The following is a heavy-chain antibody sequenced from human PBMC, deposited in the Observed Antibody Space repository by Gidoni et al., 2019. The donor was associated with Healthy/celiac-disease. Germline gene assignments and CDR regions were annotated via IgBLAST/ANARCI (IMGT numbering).Heavy chain of an antibody. CDR1: GFTFRSYG. D-gene: IGHD7-27*01. V-gene: IGHV3-30*18. CDR2: ISYDGSNK. J-gene: IGHJ3*02. CDR3: AKDLIGGNPAGAFDI. Sequence: QVQLVESGGGVVQPGRSLRLSCAASGFTFRSYGMHWVRQAPGKGLEWVAVISYDGSNKYYADSVKGRFTISRDNSKNTLYLQMNSLRAEDTAVYYCAKDLIGGNPAGAFDIWGQGTMVTVSS.